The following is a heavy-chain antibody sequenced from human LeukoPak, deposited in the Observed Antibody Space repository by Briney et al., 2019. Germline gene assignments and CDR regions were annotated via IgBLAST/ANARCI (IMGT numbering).Heavy chain of an antibody. CDR3: ARGVRGVTSYYYYMDV. J-gene: IGHJ6*03. V-gene: IGHV4-59*01. D-gene: IGHD3-10*01. Sequence: SETLSLTCTVSGGSISSYYWSWIRQPPGKGLEWIGYIYYSGSTNYNPSLKSRVTISVDTSKNQFSLKLSSVTAADTAVYYCARGVRGVTSYYYYMDVWGKGTTVTISS. CDR1: GGSISSYY. CDR2: IYYSGST.